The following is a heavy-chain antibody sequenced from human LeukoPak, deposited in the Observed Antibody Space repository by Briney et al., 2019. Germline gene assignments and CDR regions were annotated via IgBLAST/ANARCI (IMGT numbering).Heavy chain of an antibody. D-gene: IGHD4-17*01. CDR1: GFTFSSYG. CDR3: ARETYTVTTGNWFDP. J-gene: IGHJ5*02. CDR2: IWYDGSNK. Sequence: GRSLRLSCAASGFTFSSYGMHWVRQAPGKGLEWVAVIWYDGSNKYYAASVKGRFTISRDNSKNTLYLQMNSLRAEDTAVYYCARETYTVTTGNWFDPWGQGTLVTVSS. V-gene: IGHV3-33*01.